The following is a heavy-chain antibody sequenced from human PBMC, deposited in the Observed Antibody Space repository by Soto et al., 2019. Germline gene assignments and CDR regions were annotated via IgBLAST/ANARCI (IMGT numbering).Heavy chain of an antibody. CDR3: AKYSAVAANLSHY. V-gene: IGHV3-23*01. Sequence: EVQLLESGGGLVQTGGSLRLSCAASGFTFSSYAMSWVRQAPGKGLGWVSAVSGSGGSTYYADSGKGRFTSSRDNSKNTLYLKMNSLRAEDTAVYYCAKYSAVAANLSHYWGQGTLVTVSS. CDR2: VSGSGGST. CDR1: GFTFSSYA. D-gene: IGHD2-15*01. J-gene: IGHJ4*02.